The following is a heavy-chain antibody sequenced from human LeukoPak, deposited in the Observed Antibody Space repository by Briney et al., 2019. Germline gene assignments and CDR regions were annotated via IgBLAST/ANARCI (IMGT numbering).Heavy chain of an antibody. CDR2: ISPSSTRI. D-gene: IGHD1-26*01. V-gene: IGHV3-48*04. CDR1: GFTFSSYS. Sequence: GGSLRLSCAASGFTFSSYSMNWVRQAPRKGLEWVSYISPSSTRIDYAASVRGRFTISRDNAKRSLYLQMSSLRAEDTAVYYCAREGGSGSNLFDYWGQGTLVTVSS. J-gene: IGHJ4*02. CDR3: AREGGSGSNLFDY.